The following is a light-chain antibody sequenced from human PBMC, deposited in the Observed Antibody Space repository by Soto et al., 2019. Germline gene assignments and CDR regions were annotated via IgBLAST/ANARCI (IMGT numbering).Light chain of an antibody. J-gene: IGKJ5*01. CDR2: DAS. CDR1: QSVSSN. CDR3: QQYTSSLNT. V-gene: IGKV3D-15*01. Sequence: EIMMTQSPATLSVSPGERATLSCRASQSVSSNLAWYQQKPGQAPRLLIYDASYRATDIPPRFSGSGSGTDFTLTISRLEPEDFAVYYCQQYTSSLNTFGQGTLLEV.